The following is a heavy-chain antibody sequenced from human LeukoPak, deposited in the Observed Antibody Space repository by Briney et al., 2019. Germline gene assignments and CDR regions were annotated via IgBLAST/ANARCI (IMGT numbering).Heavy chain of an antibody. Sequence: PGGSLRLSCAASGFTVSSNYMSWVRQAPGKGLEWVSVIYSGGSTYYADSVKGRFTISRDNSKNTVYLQMNSLRAEDTAVYYCAKGPYYDLWSGFWFDPWGQGTLVTVSS. D-gene: IGHD3-3*01. CDR3: AKGPYYDLWSGFWFDP. CDR1: GFTVSSNY. J-gene: IGHJ5*02. V-gene: IGHV3-66*01. CDR2: IYSGGST.